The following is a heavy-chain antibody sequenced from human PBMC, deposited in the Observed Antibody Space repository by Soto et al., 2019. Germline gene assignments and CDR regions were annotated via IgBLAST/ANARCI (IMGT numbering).Heavy chain of an antibody. CDR2: INHVGGT. J-gene: IGHJ5*02. Sequence: PSETLSLTCAVYGGFLSESYWTWIRQPPGKGLEWIGEINHVGGTNYNPSLKSRVTMSVDTSQNQFSLRLISVTAADTAMYFCVRIRYQLPSSVLWLDPWGQGTRVTVSS. V-gene: IGHV4-34*01. CDR1: GGFLSESY. D-gene: IGHD3-16*01. CDR3: VRIRYQLPSSVLWLDP.